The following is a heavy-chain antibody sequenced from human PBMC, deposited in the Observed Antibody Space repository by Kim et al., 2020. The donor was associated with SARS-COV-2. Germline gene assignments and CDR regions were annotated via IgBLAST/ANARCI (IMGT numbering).Heavy chain of an antibody. CDR2: IYHSGST. Sequence: SETLSLTCAVSGGSISSGGYSWSWIRQPPGKGLEWIGYIYHSGSTYYNPSLKSRVTISVDRSKNQFSLKLSSVTAADTAVYYCARATMVRGALFAYWGQG. CDR3: ARATMVRGALFAY. J-gene: IGHJ4*02. D-gene: IGHD3-10*01. V-gene: IGHV4-30-2*01. CDR1: GGSISSGGYS.